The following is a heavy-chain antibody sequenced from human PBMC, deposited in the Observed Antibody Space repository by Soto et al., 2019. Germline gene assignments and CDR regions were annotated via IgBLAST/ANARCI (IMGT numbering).Heavy chain of an antibody. CDR3: ARDTYTRGMDV. J-gene: IGHJ6*02. Sequence: PGGSLRLSCAASGFTFSSYGMHWVRQAPGKGLEWVADIKQDGSEKYYVDSVKGRFTISRDNAKNSLYLQMNSLRAEDTAVYYCARDTYTRGMDVWGQGTTVTVSS. CDR2: IKQDGSEK. V-gene: IGHV3-7*05. D-gene: IGHD4-4*01. CDR1: GFTFSSYG.